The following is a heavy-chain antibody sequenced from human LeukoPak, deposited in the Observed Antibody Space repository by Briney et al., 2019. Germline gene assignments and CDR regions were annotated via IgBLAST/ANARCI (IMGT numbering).Heavy chain of an antibody. J-gene: IGHJ4*02. V-gene: IGHV3-9*01. Sequence: GRSLRLSCAASGFTFDDYAMHWVRQAPGKGLEWVSGISWNSGSIGYADSVKGRFTISRDNAKNSLYLQMNSLRGEDTALYYCAKDSGRWGYYIDYWGQGTLVTVSS. CDR3: AKDSGRWGYYIDY. CDR2: ISWNSGSI. CDR1: GFTFDDYA. D-gene: IGHD3-16*01.